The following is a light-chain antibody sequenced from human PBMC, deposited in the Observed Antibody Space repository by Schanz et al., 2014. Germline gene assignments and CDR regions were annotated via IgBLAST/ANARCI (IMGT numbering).Light chain of an antibody. J-gene: IGKJ1*01. V-gene: IGKV3-20*01. CDR3: HQYGSSPPWT. Sequence: EIVLTQSPGTLSLSPGDTATLSCRASQSVSSSHLAWYQQKLGQAPRLLIYGASTRATGIPARFSGSGYGTDFSLTITRLEPEDFAVYYCHQYGSSPPWTFGQGTRVEIK. CDR1: QSVSSSH. CDR2: GAS.